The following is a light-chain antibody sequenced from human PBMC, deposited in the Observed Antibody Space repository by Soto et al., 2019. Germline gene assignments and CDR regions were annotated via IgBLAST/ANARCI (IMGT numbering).Light chain of an antibody. Sequence: QSVLTQPASVSGSPGQSITISCTGTSSDVGSDYLVSWYQQHPGTAPKLIIYEGTKMPSGVSDRFSGSRSGNTASLTISGLQTEDEGDYFCCSYGDFRTSWVFGEGTKLTVL. CDR2: EGT. CDR3: CSYGDFRTSWV. V-gene: IGLV2-23*01. J-gene: IGLJ2*01. CDR1: SSDVGSDYL.